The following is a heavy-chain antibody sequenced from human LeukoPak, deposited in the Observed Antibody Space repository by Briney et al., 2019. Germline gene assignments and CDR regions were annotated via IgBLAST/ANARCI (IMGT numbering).Heavy chain of an antibody. J-gene: IGHJ6*02. Sequence: GGSLRLSCAASGFTFDDYTMHWVRQAPGKGLEWVSLISWDGGSTYYADSVKGRFTISRDNSKNSLYLQMNSLRAEDTAVYYCARASLNQGAYYYDSSGYYYYGMDVWGQGTTVTVSS. V-gene: IGHV3-43*01. CDR2: ISWDGGST. CDR1: GFTFDDYT. D-gene: IGHD3-22*01. CDR3: ARASLNQGAYYYDSSGYYYYGMDV.